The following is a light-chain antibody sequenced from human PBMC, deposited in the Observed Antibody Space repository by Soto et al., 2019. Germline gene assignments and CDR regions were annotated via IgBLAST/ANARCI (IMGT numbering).Light chain of an antibody. CDR3: QQYYSYPQT. CDR1: QTITNY. V-gene: IGKV1-39*01. CDR2: ATD. Sequence: DIQMTQSPSSLSASVGDRVTITCRASQTITNYLNWYQQQSGKAPKLLIYATDTLQSGVPSRFSGSGSGTDFTLTISCLQSEDFATYYCQQYYSYPQTFGQGTKVDI. J-gene: IGKJ1*01.